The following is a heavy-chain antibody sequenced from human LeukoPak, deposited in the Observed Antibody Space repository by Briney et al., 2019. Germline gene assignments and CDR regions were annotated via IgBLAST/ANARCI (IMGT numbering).Heavy chain of an antibody. CDR3: ALGGWDYAPQSSSDFDY. CDR2: IKEDGSKK. V-gene: IGHV3-7*01. Sequence: GGSLRLSCAASGFTFSSYWMSWVSQAPGKGLEWVANIKEDGSKKSYLDSLKGRFTISRDNAKNSLYLQMDSLRAEDTAVYYCALGGWDYAPQSSSDFDYWGQGTLVTVSS. J-gene: IGHJ4*02. D-gene: IGHD4-17*01. CDR1: GFTFSSYW.